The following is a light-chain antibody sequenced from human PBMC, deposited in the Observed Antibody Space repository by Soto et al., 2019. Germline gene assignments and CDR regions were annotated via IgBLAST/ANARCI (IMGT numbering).Light chain of an antibody. Sequence: QSALTQPASVSASPGQSISISCTGTSNDIGAFDYVSWYQQHPGKAPKLIIFEVLNRPSGVSTRFSGSKSGSTASLTISGLQAEDEADYFCSSYTTNSAHVFGGGTKLTVL. CDR2: EVL. CDR1: SNDIGAFDY. CDR3: SSYTTNSAHV. V-gene: IGLV2-14*01. J-gene: IGLJ2*01.